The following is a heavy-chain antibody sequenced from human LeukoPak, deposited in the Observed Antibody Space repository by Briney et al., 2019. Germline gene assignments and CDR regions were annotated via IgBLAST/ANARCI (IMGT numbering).Heavy chain of an antibody. Sequence: GGSLRLSCAASGFTFSSYDMHWVRQAPGKGLEYVSTISSNGGKTNYANSVKGRFTISRDNSKNTLYLQMGSLRADDVAVYYCARAKAVAGTGGDNWFDPWGQGTLVTVSS. D-gene: IGHD6-19*01. CDR3: ARAKAVAGTGGDNWFDP. CDR1: GFTFSSYD. CDR2: ISSNGGKT. J-gene: IGHJ5*02. V-gene: IGHV3-64*01.